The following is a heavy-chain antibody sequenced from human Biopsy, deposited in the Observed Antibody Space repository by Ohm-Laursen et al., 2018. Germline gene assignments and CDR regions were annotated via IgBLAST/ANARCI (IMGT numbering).Heavy chain of an antibody. CDR3: ATKLTGYFHH. V-gene: IGHV1-69*06. CDR1: GGTFSNYG. Sequence: SVKVSCKAPGGTFSNYGVNWVRQAPGHGLEWLGGNIPILGTGNYAQKFPDRVTVAADTSTRTATMELRSLRSDDTAVYYCATKLTGYFHHWGQGTLVTVSS. J-gene: IGHJ1*01. D-gene: IGHD3-9*01. CDR2: NIPILGTG.